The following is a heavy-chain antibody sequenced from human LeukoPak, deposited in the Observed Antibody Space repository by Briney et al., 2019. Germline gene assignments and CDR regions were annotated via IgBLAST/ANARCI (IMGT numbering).Heavy chain of an antibody. CDR2: LYNGGGA. CDR1: GFNVSSNS. J-gene: IGHJ4*02. CDR3: VRWDTTGRYHHFDY. D-gene: IGHD1-1*01. Sequence: PGGSLRLSCAASGFNVSSNSMTWVRQAPRKGLEWVSILYNGGGANYADSVKGRLTISRDNSRNTLFLQMNSLRAEDTAVYYFVRWDTTGRYHHFDYWGQGTLVTVSS. V-gene: IGHV3-53*05.